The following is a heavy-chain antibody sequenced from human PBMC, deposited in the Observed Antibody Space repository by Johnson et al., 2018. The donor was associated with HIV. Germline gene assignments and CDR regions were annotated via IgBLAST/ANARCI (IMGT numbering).Heavy chain of an antibody. D-gene: IGHD3-3*01. CDR2: ISSSGSTI. V-gene: IGHV3-11*04. CDR3: AAYYDFWSGSYTSGFDI. Sequence: QVQLVESGGGLVQPGGSLRLSCAASGFTFSDYYMSWIRQAPGKGLEWVSYISSSGSTIYYADSVKGRFTISRDNSKNTVFLQMNSLRPEDTAMYYCAAYYDFWSGSYTSGFDIWGQGTMVTVYS. J-gene: IGHJ3*02. CDR1: GFTFSDYY.